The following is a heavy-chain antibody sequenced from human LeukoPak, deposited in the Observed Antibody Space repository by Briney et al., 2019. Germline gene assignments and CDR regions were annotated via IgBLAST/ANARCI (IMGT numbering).Heavy chain of an antibody. Sequence: GASVKVSCKASGYTLTGYYMHWVRQAPGQGLEWMGWINTNTGNPTYAQGFTGRFVFSLDTSVSTAYLQISSLKAEDTAVYYCARVGEYGDYFGGNWFDPWGQGTLVTVSS. V-gene: IGHV7-4-1*02. J-gene: IGHJ5*02. CDR3: ARVGEYGDYFGGNWFDP. D-gene: IGHD4-17*01. CDR2: INTNTGNP. CDR1: GYTLTGYY.